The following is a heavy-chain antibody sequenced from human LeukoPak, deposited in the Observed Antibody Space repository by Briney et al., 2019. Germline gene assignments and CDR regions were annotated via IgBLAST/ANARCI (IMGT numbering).Heavy chain of an antibody. Sequence: SETLSLTCAVYGGSFSGYYWSWIRQPPGKGLEWIGEINHSGSTNYNPSLKSRVTISVDPAKSQFSLKLSSVTAADTAVYYCARGHAVAALKPTFDYWGQGTLVAVSS. J-gene: IGHJ4*02. CDR2: INHSGST. V-gene: IGHV4-34*01. CDR3: ARGHAVAALKPTFDY. CDR1: GGSFSGYY. D-gene: IGHD6-19*01.